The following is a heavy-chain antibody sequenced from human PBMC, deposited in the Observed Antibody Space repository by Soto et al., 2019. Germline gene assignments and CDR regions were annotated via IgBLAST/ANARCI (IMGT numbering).Heavy chain of an antibody. CDR1: GFTFSTYS. D-gene: IGHD3-9*01. J-gene: IGHJ6*02. V-gene: IGHV3-21*02. CDR2: ISTTSTYI. Sequence: EVQLVESGGGLVKPGGSLRLSCAASGFTFSTYSMHWVRQAPGKGLEWVSSISTTSTYIYYADSVKGRFTISRDNAKNSLFLQRNSLRAEDTAVYYCARDFKYDILTSHYGMDVWGQGTTVTVSS. CDR3: ARDFKYDILTSHYGMDV.